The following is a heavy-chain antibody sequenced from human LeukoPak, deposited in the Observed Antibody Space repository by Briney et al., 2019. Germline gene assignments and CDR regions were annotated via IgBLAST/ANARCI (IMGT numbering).Heavy chain of an antibody. V-gene: IGHV1-69*13. D-gene: IGHD3-10*01. J-gene: IGHJ6*02. CDR1: GGTFSSYA. Sequence: SVKVSCKASGGTFSSYAISWVRQAPGQGLEWMGGIIPIFGTANYAQKFQGRVTITADESTSTAYMELSSLRSEDTAVYYCARDPGKNWDDYYGSGTDPLYYYYGMDVWGQGTAVTVSS. CDR3: ARDPGKNWDDYYGSGTDPLYYYYGMDV. CDR2: IIPIFGTA.